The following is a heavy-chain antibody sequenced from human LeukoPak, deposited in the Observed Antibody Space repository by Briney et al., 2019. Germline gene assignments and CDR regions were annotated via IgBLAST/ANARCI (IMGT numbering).Heavy chain of an antibody. J-gene: IGHJ4*02. CDR1: GFTVSRFW. CDR2: INVEGNYI. CDR3: ARDLTGPYDH. V-gene: IGHV3-74*01. Sequence: QPGGSLRLSCAASGFTVSRFWMHWVRQAPGKGLEWVARINVEGNYIDYAESVKGRSTISRDSGKSTLYLQMNSLRAEDTAVYSCARDLTGPYDHWGQGTLVAVSS. D-gene: IGHD3-22*01.